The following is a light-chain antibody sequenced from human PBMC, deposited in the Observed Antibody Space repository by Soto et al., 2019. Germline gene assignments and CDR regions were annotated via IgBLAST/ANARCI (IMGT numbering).Light chain of an antibody. V-gene: IGKV1-39*01. Sequence: DIQMTQSPSSLSATVGDRATITCRASQTIGKYLNWYQQQPGKVPKLLIYDASYLQSGVPSRFSGSESGTDFTLNISDLRPEDFATYYCQQSFSIPFTFGPGTKVDIK. CDR3: QQSFSIPFT. CDR2: DAS. J-gene: IGKJ3*01. CDR1: QTIGKY.